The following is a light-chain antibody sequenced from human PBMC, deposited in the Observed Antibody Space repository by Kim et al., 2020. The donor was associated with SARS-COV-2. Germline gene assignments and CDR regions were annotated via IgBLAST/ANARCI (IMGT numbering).Light chain of an antibody. Sequence: SYELTQPPSASVAPGKTARITCGGDNIGRLSVSWYQQKPDQAPVLVIYYDTDRPSGIPERISGSNSGNMATLTISGVEAGDEADYYCQVWDTSSRHAVFGGGTQLTVL. CDR2: YDT. CDR1: NIGRLS. J-gene: IGLJ3*02. V-gene: IGLV3-21*01. CDR3: QVWDTSSRHAV.